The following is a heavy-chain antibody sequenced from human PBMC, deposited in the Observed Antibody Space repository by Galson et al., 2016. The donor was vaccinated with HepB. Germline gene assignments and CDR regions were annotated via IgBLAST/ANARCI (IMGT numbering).Heavy chain of an antibody. Sequence: SLRLSCAASGLSVGNSYMSWVRQAPGKGLDWVSTTYSEGNTYYADSVKGRFTISKDSSKNTLYLQMSSLRAEDTAVYYCARDNSEVYYYAMDVWGQGTTVTVSS. V-gene: IGHV3-53*01. CDR2: TYSEGNT. CDR1: GLSVGNSY. CDR3: ARDNSEVYYYAMDV. J-gene: IGHJ6*02. D-gene: IGHD1-26*01.